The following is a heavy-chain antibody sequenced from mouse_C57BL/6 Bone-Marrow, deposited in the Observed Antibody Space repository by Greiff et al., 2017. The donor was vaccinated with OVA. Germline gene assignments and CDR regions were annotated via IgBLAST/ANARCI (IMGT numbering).Heavy chain of an antibody. J-gene: IGHJ4*01. Sequence: DVKLQESGGGLVQPGESLKLSCAASGFTFSSYGMSWVRQTPDKRLEWVATISSGGSYTYYPDSVKGRFTISRDNAKNTLYLQMSSLKSEDTAMYYCASPSLYDYDEGYAMDYWGQGTSVTVSS. D-gene: IGHD2-4*01. CDR2: ISSGGSYT. V-gene: IGHV5-6*03. CDR3: ASPSLYDYDEGYAMDY. CDR1: GFTFSSYG.